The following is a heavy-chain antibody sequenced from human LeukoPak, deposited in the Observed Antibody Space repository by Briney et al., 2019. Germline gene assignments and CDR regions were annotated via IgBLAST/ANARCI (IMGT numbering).Heavy chain of an antibody. D-gene: IGHD3-10*01. CDR3: ARGGSVFAYFFDY. Sequence: GRSLRLSCAASGFTFDDYAMHWVRQAPGKGLEWVSAISGSGGTTYYTDSMKGRFTISRDSSTNTLYLQLSSLRAEDTAIYYCARGGSVFAYFFDYWGQGTLVTVSS. J-gene: IGHJ4*02. V-gene: IGHV3-23*01. CDR1: GFTFDDYA. CDR2: ISGSGGTT.